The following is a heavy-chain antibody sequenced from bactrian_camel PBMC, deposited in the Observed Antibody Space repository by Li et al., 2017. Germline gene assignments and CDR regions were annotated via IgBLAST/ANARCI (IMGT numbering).Heavy chain of an antibody. Sequence: HVQLVESGGGSTQAGGSLRLSCVNSKNTISSFCMVWFRQAPGKEREGVASFYVGGGSTYYTDSVKGRFTISQDNAKNTLYLQMNSLKPEDTAMYYCQSDRHMGATCPPFATWGQGTQVTVS. V-gene: IGHV3S1*01. D-gene: IGHD3*01. J-gene: IGHJ6*01. CDR1: KNTISSFC. CDR2: FYVGGGST. CDR3: QSDRHMGATCPPFAT.